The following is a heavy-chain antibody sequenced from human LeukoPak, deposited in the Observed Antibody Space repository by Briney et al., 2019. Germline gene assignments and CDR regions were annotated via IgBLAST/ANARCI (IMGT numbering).Heavy chain of an antibody. D-gene: IGHD6-6*01. J-gene: IGHJ5*02. Sequence: GASVTVSCKASGYTFTSYDINWVRQATGQGLEWMGWMNPNSGNTGYAQKFQGRVTITRNTSISTAYMELSSLRSEDTAVYYCARVPIAARRNWFDPWGQGTLVTVSS. CDR1: GYTFTSYD. CDR3: ARVPIAARRNWFDP. CDR2: MNPNSGNT. V-gene: IGHV1-8*01.